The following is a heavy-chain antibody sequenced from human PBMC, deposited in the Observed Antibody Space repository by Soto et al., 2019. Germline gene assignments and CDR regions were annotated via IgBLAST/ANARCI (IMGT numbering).Heavy chain of an antibody. CDR1: GGSFSGYY. CDR3: ARGHGSGNPVDY. D-gene: IGHD2-15*01. Sequence: SETLSLTCAVYGGSFSGYYWSWIRQPPGKGLEWIGEINHSGSTNYNPSLKSRVTISVDTSKNQFSLKLSSVTAADTAVYYCARGHGSGNPVDYWGKGTLVTVSP. V-gene: IGHV4-34*01. CDR2: INHSGST. J-gene: IGHJ4*02.